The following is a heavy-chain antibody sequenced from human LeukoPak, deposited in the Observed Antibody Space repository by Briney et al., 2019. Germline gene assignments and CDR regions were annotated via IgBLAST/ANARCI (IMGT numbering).Heavy chain of an antibody. CDR1: GGSFSGYY. CDR2: INRSGST. Sequence: SETLSLTCAVYGGSFSGYYWSWIRQPPGKGLEWIGEINRSGSTNYNPSLKSRVTISVDTSKNQFSLKLSSVTAADTAVYYCARGRVDTALLNYFDYWGQGTLVTVSS. CDR3: ARGRVDTALLNYFDY. J-gene: IGHJ4*02. V-gene: IGHV4-34*01. D-gene: IGHD5-18*01.